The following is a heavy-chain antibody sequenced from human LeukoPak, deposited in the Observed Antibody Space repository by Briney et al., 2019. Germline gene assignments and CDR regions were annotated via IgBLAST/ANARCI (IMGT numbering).Heavy chain of an antibody. D-gene: IGHD2-2*01. J-gene: IGHJ4*02. CDR1: GFTFSRYA. CDR2: ISGSGGST. Sequence: GGSLILSGAASGFTFSRYAMSWVRQSPGKGLEWVSAISGSGGSTYYADSVKGRFTISRDNSKNTLYLQMNSLRAEDTAVYYCAKSRSSTSSHFDYWGQGTLVTVSS. CDR3: AKSRSSTSSHFDY. V-gene: IGHV3-23*01.